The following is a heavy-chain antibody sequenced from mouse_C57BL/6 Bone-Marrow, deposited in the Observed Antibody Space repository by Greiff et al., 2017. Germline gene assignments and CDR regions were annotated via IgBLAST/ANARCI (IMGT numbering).Heavy chain of an antibody. CDR1: GYTFTDYY. V-gene: IGHV1-26*01. CDR3: AREAVVATTSFDY. CDR2: INPNNGGT. D-gene: IGHD1-1*01. J-gene: IGHJ2*01. Sequence: EVQLQQSGPELVKPGASVKISCKASGYTFTDYYMNWVKQSHGKSLEWIGDINPNNGGTSYNQKFKGKATLTVDKSSSTAYMELRSLTSEDSAVYYCAREAVVATTSFDYWGQGTTLTVSS.